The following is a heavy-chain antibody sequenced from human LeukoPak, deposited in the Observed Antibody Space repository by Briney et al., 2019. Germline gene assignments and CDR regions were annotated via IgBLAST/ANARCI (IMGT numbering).Heavy chain of an antibody. CDR1: GGSFSGYY. CDR2: INHSGST. Sequence: SETLSLTCAVYGGSFSGYYWSWIRQPPGKGLEWIGEINHSGSTNYNPSLKSRVTISVDTSKNQFSLKLSSVTAADTAVYYCARGNTYYDYVWGSYRYYYGNYYFDYWGQGTLVTVSS. CDR3: ARGNTYYDYVWGSYRYYYGNYYFDY. D-gene: IGHD3-16*02. J-gene: IGHJ4*02. V-gene: IGHV4-34*01.